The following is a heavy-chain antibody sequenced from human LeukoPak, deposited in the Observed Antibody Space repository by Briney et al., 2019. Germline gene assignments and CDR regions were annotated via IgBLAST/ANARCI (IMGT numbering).Heavy chain of an antibody. V-gene: IGHV4-39*01. J-gene: IGHJ3*02. Sequence: SSETLSLTCTVSGGSISSSTYYWGWVRQPRGKGREWIGTIYYSGSTYYNPSLKSRVTISVDTSKNQFSLRLSSVTHTDTPVSYCATLRRYAYRPAAFGIWGQGTMVTVSS. CDR2: IYYSGST. CDR3: ATLRRYAYRPAAFGI. CDR1: GGSISSSTYY. D-gene: IGHD5-24*01.